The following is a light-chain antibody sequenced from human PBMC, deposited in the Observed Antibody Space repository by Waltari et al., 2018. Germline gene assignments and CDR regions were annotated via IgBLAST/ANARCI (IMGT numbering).Light chain of an antibody. CDR1: INDVGVEDY. CDR3: CSYAGAYTFV. J-gene: IGLJ3*02. V-gene: IGLV2-11*01. CDR2: DVV. Sequence: QSALTQPHSVSASPGQSVTIPCSGSINDVGVEDYVSWYQQLPGKAPKLILYDVVKRPPGVPSRFSGSKYGTTASLTISGVQTDDEATYYCCSYAGAYTFVFGGGTKLTVL.